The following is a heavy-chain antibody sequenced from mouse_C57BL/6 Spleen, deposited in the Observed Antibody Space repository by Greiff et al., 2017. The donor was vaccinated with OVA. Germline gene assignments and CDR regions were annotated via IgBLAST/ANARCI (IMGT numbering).Heavy chain of an antibody. D-gene: IGHD1-2*01. J-gene: IGHJ2*01. CDR3: ARDRRPYYFDY. CDR1: GYSITSGYY. CDR2: ISYDGSN. Sequence: VQLQQSGPGLVKPSQSLSLTCSVTGYSITSGYYWNWIRQFPGNKLEWMGYISYDGSNNYNPSLKNRISITRDTSKNQFFLKLNSVTTEDTATYYCARDRRPYYFDYWGQGTTLTVSS. V-gene: IGHV3-6*01.